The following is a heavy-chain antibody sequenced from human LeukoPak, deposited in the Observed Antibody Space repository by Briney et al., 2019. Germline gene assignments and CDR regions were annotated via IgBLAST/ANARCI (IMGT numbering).Heavy chain of an antibody. D-gene: IGHD2-2*01. CDR2: ISGSGGST. J-gene: IGHJ4*02. CDR3: AKVDIVVVPAAENFDY. V-gene: IGHV3-23*01. CDR1: GFTFSSYA. Sequence: GGSLRFSCAASGFTFSSYAMSWVRQAPGKGLEWVSAISGSGGSTYYADSVKGRFTISRDNSKNTLYLQMNSLGAEDTAVYYCAKVDIVVVPAAENFDYWGQGTLVTVSS.